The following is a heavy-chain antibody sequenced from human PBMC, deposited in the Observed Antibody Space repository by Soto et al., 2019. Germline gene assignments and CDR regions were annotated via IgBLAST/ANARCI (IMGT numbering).Heavy chain of an antibody. J-gene: IGHJ3*02. CDR1: GFTFDDYA. CDR2: ISWNSGSI. D-gene: IGHD2-15*01. CDR3: AKARRVVAATIDAFDI. Sequence: GGSLRLSCAASGFTFDDYAMHWVRQAPGKGLEWVSGISWNSGSIGYADSVKGRFTISRDNAKNSLYLQKNSLKAEDTALYYCAKARRVVAATIDAFDIWGQGTMVTVSS. V-gene: IGHV3-9*01.